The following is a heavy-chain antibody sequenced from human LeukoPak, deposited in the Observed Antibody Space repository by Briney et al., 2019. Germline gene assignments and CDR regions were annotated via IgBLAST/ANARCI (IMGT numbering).Heavy chain of an antibody. V-gene: IGHV3-30*18. Sequence: PGGSLRLSCAASGFTFSSYGMHWVRQAPGKGLEWVAVISYDGSNKYYADSVKGRFTISRDNSKNTLYLQMNSLRAEDTAVYYCAKDGVRGVIMGLDGMDVWGQGTTVTVSS. CDR1: GFTFSSYG. J-gene: IGHJ6*02. CDR3: AKDGVRGVIMGLDGMDV. CDR2: ISYDGSNK. D-gene: IGHD3-10*01.